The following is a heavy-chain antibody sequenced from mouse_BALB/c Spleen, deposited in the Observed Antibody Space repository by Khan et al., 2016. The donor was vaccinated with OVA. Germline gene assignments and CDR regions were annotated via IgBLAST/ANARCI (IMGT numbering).Heavy chain of an antibody. J-gene: IGHJ4*01. CDR3: ARDGNYMDY. CDR1: GYSITSGYS. Sequence: EVQLQESGPDLVKPSQSLSLTCTVTGYSITSGYSWHWIRQFPGNKLEWMGYIYYSGSIKYNPYFKSRISIARDTSKNQFFLKLNSVTTEDTATYYCARDGNYMDYGGQGTSVTVSS. V-gene: IGHV3-1*02. CDR2: IYYSGSI. D-gene: IGHD2-1*01.